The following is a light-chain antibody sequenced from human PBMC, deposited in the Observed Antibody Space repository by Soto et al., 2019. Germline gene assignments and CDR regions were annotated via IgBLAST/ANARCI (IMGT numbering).Light chain of an antibody. CDR2: KDD. CDR1: SGSIASNY. Sequence: NLMLTQPHSVSESPGKTVTISCTGSSGSIASNYVQWYQQRPGSAPTTVIYKDDQRPSGVPDRFSGSIDSSSNSASLTISGLKTEDGADYYCQSYDSSNHVVFGGGTQLTVL. V-gene: IGLV6-57*02. CDR3: QSYDSSNHVV. J-gene: IGLJ2*01.